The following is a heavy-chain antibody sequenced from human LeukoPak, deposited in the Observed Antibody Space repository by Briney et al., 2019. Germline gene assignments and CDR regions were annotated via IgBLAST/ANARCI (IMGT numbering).Heavy chain of an antibody. V-gene: IGHV4-39*01. CDR1: GGSISSSSSY. Sequence: SETLSLTCTVSGGSISSSSSYWVWIRRPPGKGLEWIATIYSSGTTFYNPSLKSRLTTSVDTSKTQLSLKLSSVTATDTAVYYCARHTGGTMYSYWGQGALVTVSS. CDR3: ARHTGGTMYSY. D-gene: IGHD1-7*01. CDR2: IYSSGTT. J-gene: IGHJ4*02.